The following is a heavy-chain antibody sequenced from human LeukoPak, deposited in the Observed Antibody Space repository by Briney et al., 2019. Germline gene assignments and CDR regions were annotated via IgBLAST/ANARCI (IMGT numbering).Heavy chain of an antibody. V-gene: IGHV1-2*02. CDR3: ARAGVRYYYDSSGYYLDFDF. CDR2: INPNSGGT. J-gene: IGHJ4*02. CDR1: GYTFTGYY. D-gene: IGHD3-22*01. Sequence: ALVKVSCKTSGYTFTGYYMHWVRQAPGQGLEWMGWINPNSGGTNYPQKFQGRVTMTRDTSITTAYMELSSLRSDDTAVYYCARAGVRYYYDSSGYYLDFDFWGQGTLVTVSS.